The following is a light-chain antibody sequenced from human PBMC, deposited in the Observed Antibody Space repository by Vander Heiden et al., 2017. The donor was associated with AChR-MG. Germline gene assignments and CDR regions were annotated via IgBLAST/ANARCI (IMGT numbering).Light chain of an antibody. CDR2: DAS. V-gene: IGKV3-11*01. CDR3: QQRSNWPLT. J-gene: IGKJ4*01. CDR1: QSVSSY. Sequence: ETVLTPSPATLSLSPGDRATLSCRASQSVSSYLAWYQQKPGQAPRLLIYDASNRATGIPARFSGSGSGTDFTLSISSLEPEDFAVYYCQQRSNWPLTFGGGTKVAIK.